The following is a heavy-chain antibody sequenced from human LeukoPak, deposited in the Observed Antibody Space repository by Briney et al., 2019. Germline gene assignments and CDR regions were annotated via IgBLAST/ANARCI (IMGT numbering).Heavy chain of an antibody. CDR2: ISSSSSYI. J-gene: IGHJ4*02. V-gene: IGHV3-21*01. CDR3: ARVTHSGYDY. Sequence: GGSLRLSCAASGFTFSSYSMNWVRQAPGKGLEWVSSISSSSSYIYYADSVKGRSTISRDNAKNSLYLQMNSLRAEDTAVYYCARVTHSGYDYWGQGTLVTVSS. CDR1: GFTFSSYS. D-gene: IGHD5-12*01.